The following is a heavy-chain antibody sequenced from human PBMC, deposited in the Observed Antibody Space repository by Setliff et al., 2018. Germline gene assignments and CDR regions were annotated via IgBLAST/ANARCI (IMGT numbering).Heavy chain of an antibody. CDR3: ASGLGVDY. V-gene: IGHV3-9*01. D-gene: IGHD3-10*01. CDR1: GFTFDDYA. Sequence: GGSLRLSCAASGFTFDDYAMHWVRQAPGKGLEWVSGISWNSGSIGYADSVKGRFTISRDNSKNTLYLQMNSLRAEDTAVYYCASGLGVDYWGQGTLVTVSS. J-gene: IGHJ4*02. CDR2: ISWNSGSI.